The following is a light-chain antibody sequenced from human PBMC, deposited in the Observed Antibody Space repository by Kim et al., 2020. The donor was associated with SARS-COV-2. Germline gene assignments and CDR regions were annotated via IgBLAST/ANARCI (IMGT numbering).Light chain of an antibody. CDR3: HQYADSPRT. J-gene: IGKJ1*01. CDR2: GAS. V-gene: IGKV3-20*01. Sequence: SPGERATLSCRASQTVTDNLLAWYQVKLGQTPRLLVYGASSRATGIPDRFSGSGSGTDFILNINGLEPEDFAVYFCHQYADSPRTFGPGTKVEIK. CDR1: QTVTDNL.